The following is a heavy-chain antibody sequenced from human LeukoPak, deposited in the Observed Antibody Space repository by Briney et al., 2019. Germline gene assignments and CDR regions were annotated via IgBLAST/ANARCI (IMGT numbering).Heavy chain of an antibody. CDR3: AKGSYYDFWSGNTEAFDI. V-gene: IGHV3-23*01. CDR2: ISGSGGNT. J-gene: IGHJ3*02. CDR1: GFTFSSYS. D-gene: IGHD3-3*01. Sequence: GGSLRLSCAASGFTFSSYSMNWVRQAPGKGLEWVSAISGSGGNTYYADSVKGRFTISKDNSKDTLYLQMNNVRSEDTAVYYCAKGSYYDFWSGNTEAFDIWGQGTMVTVSS.